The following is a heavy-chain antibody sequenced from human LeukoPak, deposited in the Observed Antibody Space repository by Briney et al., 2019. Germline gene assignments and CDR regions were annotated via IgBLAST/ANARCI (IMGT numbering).Heavy chain of an antibody. V-gene: IGHV3-48*01. D-gene: IGHD6-13*01. CDR3: VRDPSYSSGWYPYFFDY. Sequence: GGSLRLSCAASEFTFSNYSVNWVRQAPGKGLEWVSYISSSSSTIYYADSVKGRFTISRDNAKNSVYLQMNSLRAKDTAVYYCVRDPSYSSGWYPYFFDYWGQETQVTVSS. CDR2: ISSSSSTI. CDR1: EFTFSNYS. J-gene: IGHJ4*02.